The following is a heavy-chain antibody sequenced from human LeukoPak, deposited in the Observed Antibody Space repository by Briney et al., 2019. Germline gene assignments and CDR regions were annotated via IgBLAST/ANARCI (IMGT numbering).Heavy chain of an antibody. Sequence: PSETLSLTCTVSGGSMSSYRWSWIRQPPGQGLEWIGYIYNSGSTNYNPSLKSRVTISLDTSKNQFSLKPNSVTAADTAVYYCARDDRGGNLGYWGQGTLVAVSS. CDR3: ARDDRGGNLGY. CDR2: IYNSGST. J-gene: IGHJ4*02. D-gene: IGHD3-16*01. CDR1: GGSMSSYR. V-gene: IGHV4-59*01.